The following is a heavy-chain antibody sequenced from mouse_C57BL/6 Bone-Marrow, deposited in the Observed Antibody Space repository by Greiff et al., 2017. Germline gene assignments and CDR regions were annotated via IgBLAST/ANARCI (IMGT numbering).Heavy chain of an antibody. D-gene: IGHD6-5*01. CDR2: IWGGGST. CDR3: GKHTHPAYGAMDY. V-gene: IGHV2-9*01. CDR1: GFSLTSYG. Sequence: VHLVESGPGLVAPSQSLSITCTVSGFSLTSYGVGWVRQPPGKGLEWLGVIWGGGSTNYNSALMSRLSISKDNSKSQVFIKMNSLQDDDTAMYYGGKHTHPAYGAMDYGGQGTSVTVSS. J-gene: IGHJ4*01.